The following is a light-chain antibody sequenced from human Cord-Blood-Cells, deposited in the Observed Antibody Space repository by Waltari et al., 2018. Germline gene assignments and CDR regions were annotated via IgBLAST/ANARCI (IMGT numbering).Light chain of an antibody. V-gene: IGKV4-1*01. J-gene: IGKJ1*01. Sequence: DIMMTRSPDSLAVSLGERATINCKSSQSVLYSSNNKNYLAWYQQKPGQPPKLRIYWASTRESGVPDRFSGSGSGTDFTLTISSLQAEDVAVYYCQQYYSTPWTFGQGTKVEIK. CDR3: QQYYSTPWT. CDR1: QSVLYSSNNKNY. CDR2: WAS.